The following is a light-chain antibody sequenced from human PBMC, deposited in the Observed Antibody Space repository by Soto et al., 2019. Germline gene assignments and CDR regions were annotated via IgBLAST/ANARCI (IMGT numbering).Light chain of an antibody. V-gene: IGLV1-40*01. J-gene: IGLJ1*01. CDR3: QSYDSSLTRRV. Sequence: QSVLTQPPSVSGAPGQRVTISCTGSSSNIGAGYDVHWYQQLPGTAPKLLIYAYNDRPSGVPDRFSASKSGTSASLAITGLQAEDEADYYCQSYDSSLTRRVFGTGTKLTVL. CDR1: SSNIGAGYD. CDR2: AYN.